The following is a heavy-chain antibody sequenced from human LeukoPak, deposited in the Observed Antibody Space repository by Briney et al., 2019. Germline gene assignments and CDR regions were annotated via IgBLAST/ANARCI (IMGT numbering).Heavy chain of an antibody. Sequence: SQTLSLTFAISGDSVSSNTASWNWITQSPSRGLEWLGRTYYRCKWYNYYALSVKSRITINPDTSRNQFSLQLNSVTPEDTAVYYCARDLSVWAKGTTVTVSS. CDR2: TYYRCKWYN. J-gene: IGHJ6*04. V-gene: IGHV6-1*01. CDR1: GDSVSSNTAS. D-gene: IGHD2/OR15-2a*01. CDR3: ARDLSV.